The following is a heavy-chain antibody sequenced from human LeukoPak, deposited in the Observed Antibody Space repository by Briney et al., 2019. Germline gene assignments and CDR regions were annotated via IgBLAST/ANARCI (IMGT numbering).Heavy chain of an antibody. CDR2: INTNTGNP. CDR1: GYTFTRYA. V-gene: IGHV7-4-1*02. Sequence: GASVKVSCKASGYTFTRYAVNWVRQAPRQGPEWMGWINTNTGNPTYAQGFTGRFVFSLDTSVTTAYLQISSLKAEDTAVYYCARDQAVAGRDNWFDPWGQGTLVTVSS. D-gene: IGHD6-19*01. CDR3: ARDQAVAGRDNWFDP. J-gene: IGHJ5*02.